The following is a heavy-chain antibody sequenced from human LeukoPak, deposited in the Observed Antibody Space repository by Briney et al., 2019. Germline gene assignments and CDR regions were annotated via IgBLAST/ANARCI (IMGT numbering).Heavy chain of an antibody. CDR1: GGSFSGYY. CDR2: INHSGST. Sequence: SETLSHTCAVYGGSFSGYYWSWIRQPPGKGLEWIGEINHSGSTNYNPSLKSRVTISVDTSKNQFSLKLSSVTAADTAVYYCARVHIAAAANYFDYWGQGSLVTVSS. V-gene: IGHV4-34*01. D-gene: IGHD6-13*01. J-gene: IGHJ4*02. CDR3: ARVHIAAAANYFDY.